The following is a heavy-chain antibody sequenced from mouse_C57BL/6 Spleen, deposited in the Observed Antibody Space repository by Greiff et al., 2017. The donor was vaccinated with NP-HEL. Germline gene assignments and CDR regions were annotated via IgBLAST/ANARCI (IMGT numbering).Heavy chain of an antibody. D-gene: IGHD1-1*01. CDR3: ARETGSSPYFDY. Sequence: VQLQQSGPELVKPGASVKISCKASGYAFSSSWMNWVKQRPGKGLEWIGRIYPGDGGTNYNGKFKGKATLTADKSSSTAYMQLSSLTSEDSAVYFCARETGSSPYFDYWGQGTTLTVSS. CDR1: GYAFSSSW. J-gene: IGHJ2*01. CDR2: IYPGDGGT. V-gene: IGHV1-82*01.